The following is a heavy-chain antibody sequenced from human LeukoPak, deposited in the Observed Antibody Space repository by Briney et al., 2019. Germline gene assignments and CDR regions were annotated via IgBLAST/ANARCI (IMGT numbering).Heavy chain of an antibody. J-gene: IGHJ6*02. Sequence: SQTLSLTCAISGDSVSSNSAAWNWIGQSPSRGLEWLGRTYYRSKWNNEYAVSVKSRITINSDTSKNEFSLHLNSVTPEDTAVYYCARDVYGMDVWGQGTTVTVSS. CDR2: TYYRSKWNN. V-gene: IGHV6-1*01. CDR1: GDSVSSNSAA. CDR3: ARDVYGMDV.